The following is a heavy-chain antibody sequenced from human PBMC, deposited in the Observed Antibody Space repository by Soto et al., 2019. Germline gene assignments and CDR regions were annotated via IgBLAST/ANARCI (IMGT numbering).Heavy chain of an antibody. CDR2: ISGSGSST. J-gene: IGHJ5*01. D-gene: IGHD2-21*02. V-gene: IGHV3-23*01. CDR1: GFSFSSNA. CDR3: GKDHIATYRPDCLDS. Sequence: EVQLLQSGGGLVQPGGSLRLSCVASGFSFSSNAMTWVRQAPGKGLEWVSVISGSGSSTYYADSVKGRFTLSRDNSKNTVYLQMNSLRVEDTAVYYCGKDHIATYRPDCLDSWGQGTLVTVSS.